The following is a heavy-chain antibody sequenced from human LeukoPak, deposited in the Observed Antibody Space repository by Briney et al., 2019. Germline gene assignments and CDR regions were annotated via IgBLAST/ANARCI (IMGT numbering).Heavy chain of an antibody. CDR1: GYTFTSYG. CDR3: ASGEGPYDSSGYHNFDY. CDR2: ISAYNGNT. D-gene: IGHD3-22*01. J-gene: IGHJ4*02. Sequence: ASVKVSCKASGYTFTSYGISWVQQAPGQGLEWMGWISAYNGNTNYAQKLQGRVTMTTDTSTSTAYMELRSLRSDDTAVYYCASGEGPYDSSGYHNFDYWGQGTLVTVSS. V-gene: IGHV1-18*01.